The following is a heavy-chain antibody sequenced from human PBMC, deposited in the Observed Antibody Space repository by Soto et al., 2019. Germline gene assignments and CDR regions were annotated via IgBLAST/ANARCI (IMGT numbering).Heavy chain of an antibody. J-gene: IGHJ4*02. CDR3: ARFGYSTNIGIDY. V-gene: IGHV4-31*03. Sequence: SETLSLTCTVSGGSISSGGYYWSWIRQHPGKGLEWIGYIYYCGSTYYNPSLKSRVTISVDSSKNQFSLKLSFVTAVDTAVYYCARFGYSTNIGIDYWGQGTLVTVSS. CDR1: GGSISSGGYY. CDR2: IYYCGST. D-gene: IGHD3-22*01.